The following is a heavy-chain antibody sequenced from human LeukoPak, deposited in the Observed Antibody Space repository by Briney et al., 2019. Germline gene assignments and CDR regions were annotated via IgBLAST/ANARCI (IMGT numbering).Heavy chain of an antibody. CDR1: GYSISSGYY. D-gene: IGHD3-10*01. CDR3: ASYGSGSYSLYYYYYYIDD. CDR2: IYHSGST. J-gene: IGHJ6*03. V-gene: IGHV4-38-2*02. Sequence: SETLSLTCTVSGYSISSGYYWGWIRQPPGKGLEWIGSIYHSGSTYYNPSLKSRVTISVDTSKNQFSLKLSSVTAADTAVYYCASYGSGSYSLYYYYYYIDDWGKGTTVTVSS.